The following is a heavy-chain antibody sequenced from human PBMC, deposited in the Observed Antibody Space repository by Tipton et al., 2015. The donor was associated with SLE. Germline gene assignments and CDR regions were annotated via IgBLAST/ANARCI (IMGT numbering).Heavy chain of an antibody. Sequence: SLRLSCAASGFTFSRSDMSWVRQAPGKGLEWVSIISDSGDSTYYADSVKGRFTISRDNSKNTLYLQMHSLRAEDTAVYYCAKDPGTCWAQGPLGTGTS. V-gene: IGHV3-23*01. J-gene: IGHJ4*02. CDR2: ISDSGDST. D-gene: IGHD1-1*01. CDR3: AKDPGTC. CDR1: GFTFSRSD.